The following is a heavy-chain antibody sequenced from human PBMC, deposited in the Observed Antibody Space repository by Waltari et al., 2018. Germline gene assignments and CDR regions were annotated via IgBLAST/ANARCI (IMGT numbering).Heavy chain of an antibody. J-gene: IGHJ5*02. CDR2: ISTSGSTI. CDR3: TREGFNWFDP. V-gene: IGHV3-48*03. Sequence: EVQLVESGGGLVQSGGSLRLSCEASGFTVSSYEMNWVRQAPGKGLEWVSFISTSGSTIYYADSVKGRFTISRDNAKNSLYLQMNSLRAEDTAVYYCTREGFNWFDPWGQGTLVTVSS. CDR1: GFTVSSYE.